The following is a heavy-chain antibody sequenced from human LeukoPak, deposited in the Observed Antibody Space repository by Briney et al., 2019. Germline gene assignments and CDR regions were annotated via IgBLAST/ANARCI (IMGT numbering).Heavy chain of an antibody. V-gene: IGHV1-69*05. CDR2: IIPIFGTA. CDR3: ARERYDFWSGYYDY. CDR1: GGTFSSYA. D-gene: IGHD3-3*01. Sequence: GASVKVSCKASGGTFSSYAISWVRQAPGQGLEWMGGIIPIFGTANYAQKFQGRVTITTDESTSTAYMELSSLRSEDTAVYYCARERYDFWSGYYDYWGQGTLVTVSS. J-gene: IGHJ4*02.